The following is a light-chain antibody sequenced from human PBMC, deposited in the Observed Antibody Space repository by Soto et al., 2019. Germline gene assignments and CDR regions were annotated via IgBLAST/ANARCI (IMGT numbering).Light chain of an antibody. CDR1: QSVSSSY. V-gene: IGKV3-20*01. CDR3: QQYGSLHPWT. Sequence: EIVLTQSPGTLSLSPGERATLSCRASQSVSSSYLAWYQQKPGQAPRLLIYGASSRATGIPDRFSGSGSGTAFTPTISRLEPEDFAVYYCQQYGSLHPWTFGQGTNVEVK. J-gene: IGKJ1*01. CDR2: GAS.